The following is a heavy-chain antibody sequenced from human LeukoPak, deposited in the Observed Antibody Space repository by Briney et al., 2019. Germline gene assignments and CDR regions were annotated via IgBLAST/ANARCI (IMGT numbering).Heavy chain of an antibody. Sequence: SETLSLTCTVSGASISSYFWSWIRQPPGKGLEWIGYIYYSGSTNYNPSLKSRVTILLDTSKNQFSLKLSSVTAADTAVYYCARGMMSSYYYYMDVWGKGTTVTVSS. D-gene: IGHD3-16*01. V-gene: IGHV4-59*01. CDR2: IYYSGST. CDR1: GASISSYF. J-gene: IGHJ6*03. CDR3: ARGMMSSYYYYMDV.